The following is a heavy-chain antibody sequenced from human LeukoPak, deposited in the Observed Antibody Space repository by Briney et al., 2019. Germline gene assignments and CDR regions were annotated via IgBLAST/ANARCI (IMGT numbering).Heavy chain of an antibody. CDR3: AKMNVLTGYYTPNFDF. CDR1: GFTFSSYG. V-gene: IGHV3-30*18. Sequence: GGSLRLSCAASGFTFSSYGMHWVRQAPGKGLEWVAVISYDGSNKYYADSVKGRFTISRDNSKNTLHLQMNSLRPEDTAVYYCAKMNVLTGYYTPNFDFWGQGTLVTVSS. D-gene: IGHD3-9*01. J-gene: IGHJ4*02. CDR2: ISYDGSNK.